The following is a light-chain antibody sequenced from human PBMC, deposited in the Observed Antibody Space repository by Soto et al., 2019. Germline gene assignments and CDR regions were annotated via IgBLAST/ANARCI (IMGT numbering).Light chain of an antibody. CDR2: GAS. J-gene: IGKJ4*01. CDR1: QTVGSSF. CDR3: QQYGSSPLT. Sequence: IVLTQSPGPLSLSPGERATLSCRSSQTVGSSFLAWFQHKPGQAPRLLIYGASTRATGIPDRFSGSGSGTDFTLTISRLEPEDVAVYYCQQYGSSPLTLGGGTKVDIK. V-gene: IGKV3-20*01.